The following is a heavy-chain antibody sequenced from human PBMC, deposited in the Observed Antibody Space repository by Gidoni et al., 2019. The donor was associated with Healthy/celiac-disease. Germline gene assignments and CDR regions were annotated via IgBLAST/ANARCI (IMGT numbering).Heavy chain of an antibody. V-gene: IGHV4-59*01. D-gene: IGHD6-13*01. CDR2: SDYSGSN. CDR1: GGSISSYY. Sequence: QVQLQESGPGLAKPSETLSLTCTVSGGSISSYYWSWIRQPPGKGLEWIGSSDYSGSNNYNPSLKSRVTISVDTSKNQFSLKLSSVTAADTAVYYCARDLTSSPNDAFDIWGQGTMVTVSS. J-gene: IGHJ3*02. CDR3: ARDLTSSPNDAFDI.